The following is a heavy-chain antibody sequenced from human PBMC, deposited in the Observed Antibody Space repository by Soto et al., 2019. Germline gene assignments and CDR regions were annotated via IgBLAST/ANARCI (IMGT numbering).Heavy chain of an antibody. V-gene: IGHV1-3*01. D-gene: IGHD3-22*01. J-gene: IGHJ4*02. CDR3: TRDYYDSSGYYPKFDY. CDR2: INACDGNT. CDR1: GYTFTYYT. Sequence: ASVKVSCKASGYTFTYYTVHWVRQAPGQRLEWMGWINACDGNTKYSPNFQGRVTITKDTSASTVYMELSSLRSEDTAVYFCTRDYYDSSGYYPKFDYWGQGTLVTVSS.